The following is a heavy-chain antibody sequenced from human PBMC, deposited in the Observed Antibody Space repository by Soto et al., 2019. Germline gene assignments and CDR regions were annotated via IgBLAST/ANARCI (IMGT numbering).Heavy chain of an antibody. CDR3: ARDGSDTMESYYFYY. Sequence: QVQLVESGGGVVQPGTSLRLSCVASGFTFTYGIHWVRQAPGKGLEWVAITWYDGSTKYYADSVKGRFAISRDNSKNTLYLQMSSMRAEDTAVYYCARDGSDTMESYYFYYWGQGTLVTVSS. D-gene: IGHD3-10*01. CDR1: GFTFTYG. J-gene: IGHJ4*02. CDR2: TWYDGSTK. V-gene: IGHV3-33*01.